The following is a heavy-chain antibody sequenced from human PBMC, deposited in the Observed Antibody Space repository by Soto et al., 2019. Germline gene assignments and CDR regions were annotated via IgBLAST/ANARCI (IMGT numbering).Heavy chain of an antibody. V-gene: IGHV4-4*07. D-gene: IGHD3-3*01. CDR3: ARGQRFSDSFDP. CDR1: GGAISGYY. CDR2: IYSSGGT. Sequence: QVQLQESGPGLVKPSETLSLTCTVSGGAISGYYWTWIRQPAGKGLECIGRIYSSGGTKYNPSLKSRVTMSLDTSKNQFSLRLSSVTAADTAVYYCARGQRFSDSFDPWGQGTLVTVSS. J-gene: IGHJ5*02.